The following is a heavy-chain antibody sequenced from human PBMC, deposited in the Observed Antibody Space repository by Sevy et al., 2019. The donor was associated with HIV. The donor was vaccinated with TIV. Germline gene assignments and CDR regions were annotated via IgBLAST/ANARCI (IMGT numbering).Heavy chain of an antibody. Sequence: GGSLRLSCAASGFTFSSYDMHWVRQAPGKGLEWVAFISFGGSNKYYADSVKGRFTIPRDNSKNTLYLQINSLRPEDTAVYYCAHLDCDVDTTMGMGEYWGQGTLVTVSS. CDR2: ISFGGSNK. CDR3: AHLDCDVDTTMGMGEY. D-gene: IGHD5-18*01. CDR1: GFTFSSYD. V-gene: IGHV3-30*03. J-gene: IGHJ4*02.